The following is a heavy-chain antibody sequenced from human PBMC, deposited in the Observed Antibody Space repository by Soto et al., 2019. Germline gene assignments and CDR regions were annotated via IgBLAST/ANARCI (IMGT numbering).Heavy chain of an antibody. J-gene: IGHJ4*02. D-gene: IGHD1-1*01. CDR2: ISGSGGGT. V-gene: IGHV3-23*01. Sequence: PXVCLRLYCAASGFSFSSYAMSGVGQAPGKGLEWVSSISGSGGGTYYADSVKGRFTFSRDNSKNTLYLQMNSLRAEDTAVYYCAKFGMHTTKRSPPYYIDYWGQGALVTVSS. CDR1: GFSFSSYA. CDR3: AKFGMHTTKRSPPYYIDY.